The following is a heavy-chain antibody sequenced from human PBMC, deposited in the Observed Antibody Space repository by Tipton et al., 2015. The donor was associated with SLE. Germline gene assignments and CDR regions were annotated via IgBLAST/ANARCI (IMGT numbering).Heavy chain of an antibody. J-gene: IGHJ4*02. CDR1: GYSISSGYY. D-gene: IGHD3-10*01. CDR3: ARDQGLGYGSGSY. CDR2: IYNSGST. V-gene: IGHV4-38-2*02. Sequence: TLSLTCAVSGYSISSGYYWGWIRQPPGKGLEWIGSIYNSGSTYYNPSLKSRVTISVDTSKNQFSLRLSSVTAADTAVYYCARDQGLGYGSGSYWGQGTLVTVSS.